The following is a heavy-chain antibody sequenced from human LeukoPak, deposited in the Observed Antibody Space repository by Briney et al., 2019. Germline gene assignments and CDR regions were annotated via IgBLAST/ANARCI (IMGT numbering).Heavy chain of an antibody. Sequence: PSETLSLTCTVSGGSISSYYWSWIRQPPGKGLECIGYIHYTGSTNYNASLKSRVTISVDTSKNQFSLKLNSVTAADTAVYYCARGGYYGSGNDFRFDPWGQGTLVTVPS. CDR2: IHYTGST. J-gene: IGHJ5*02. D-gene: IGHD3-10*01. CDR3: ARGGYYGSGNDFRFDP. CDR1: GGSISSYY. V-gene: IGHV4-59*01.